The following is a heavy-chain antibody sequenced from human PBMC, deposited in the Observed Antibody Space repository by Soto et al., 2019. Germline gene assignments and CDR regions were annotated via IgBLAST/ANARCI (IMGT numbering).Heavy chain of an antibody. J-gene: IGHJ5*02. V-gene: IGHV1-69*01. CDR2: IIPIFGTA. CDR3: ARAIVGPTTTGWLDP. D-gene: IGHD1-26*01. CDR1: GGTFSRYA. Sequence: QVQLVQSGAEVKKPGSSVKVSCKASGGTFSRYAISWVRQAPGQGLEWMGGIIPIFGTANYAQRFQGRVTITADESTSTAYMEMSSLRFEDTAVYYCARAIVGPTTTGWLDPWGQGTLVTVSS.